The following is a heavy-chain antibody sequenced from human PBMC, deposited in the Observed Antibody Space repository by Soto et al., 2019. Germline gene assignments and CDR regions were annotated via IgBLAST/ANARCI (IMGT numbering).Heavy chain of an antibody. CDR1: GYTFTSYG. Sequence: ASVKVSCKASGYTFTSYGISWVRQAPGQGLEWVGWISGYDGKKDYAQKFQGRVTMTTDTSTSTGYMDLRSLRSEDTAVYYCARHSGNYYNDYWGQG. CDR2: ISGYDGKK. J-gene: IGHJ4*02. CDR3: ARHSGNYYNDY. D-gene: IGHD3-10*01. V-gene: IGHV1-18*01.